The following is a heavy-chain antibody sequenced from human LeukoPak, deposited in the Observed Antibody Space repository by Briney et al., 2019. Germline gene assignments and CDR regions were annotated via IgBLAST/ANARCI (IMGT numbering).Heavy chain of an antibody. V-gene: IGHV1-18*04. D-gene: IGHD2-2*01. CDR3: ARDQFCSSTSCYPTGI. J-gene: IGHJ3*02. CDR2: ISAYNGNT. CDR1: GYTFTDYY. Sequence: ASVKVSCKASGYTFTDYYIHWVRQAPGQGLEWMGWISAYNGNTNYAQKLQGRVTMTTDTSTSTAYMELRSLRSDDTAVYYCARDQFCSSTSCYPTGIWGQGTMVTVSS.